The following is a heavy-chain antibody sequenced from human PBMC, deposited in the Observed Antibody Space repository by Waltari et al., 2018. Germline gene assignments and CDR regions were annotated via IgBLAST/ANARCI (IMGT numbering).Heavy chain of an antibody. CDR1: GFTFSSYA. CDR2: ISGSGGST. J-gene: IGHJ5*02. V-gene: IGHV3-23*01. Sequence: EVQLLESGGGLVQPGGSLRLSCAASGFTFSSYAMSWVRPAPGKGLEWVSAISGSGGSTYYADSVKGRFTISRDNSKNTLYLQMNSLRAEDTAVYYCAKDGGTMVITKAGWFDPWGQGTLVTVSS. CDR3: AKDGGTMVITKAGWFDP. D-gene: IGHD3-22*01.